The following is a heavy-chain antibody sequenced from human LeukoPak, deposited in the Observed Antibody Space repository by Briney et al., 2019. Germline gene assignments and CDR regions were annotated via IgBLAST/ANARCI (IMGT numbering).Heavy chain of an antibody. D-gene: IGHD5-18*01. J-gene: IGHJ4*02. CDR1: GFTFSDYY. Sequence: TGGSLRLSCAASGFTFSDYYVSWIRQAPGKGLEWVSYVSSSGSTIYYADSVKGRFTISRDNAKNSLYLQMNSLRAEDTAVYYCARRGRGYSYGVDYWGQGTLVTVSS. V-gene: IGHV3-11*04. CDR3: ARRGRGYSYGVDY. CDR2: VSSSGSTI.